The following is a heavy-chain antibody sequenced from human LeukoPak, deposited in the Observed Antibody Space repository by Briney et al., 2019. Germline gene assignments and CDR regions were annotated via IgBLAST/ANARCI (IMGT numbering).Heavy chain of an antibody. CDR2: ISNTGST. J-gene: IGHJ4*02. D-gene: IGHD4-11*01. CDR1: GGSISIYY. Sequence: SETLSLTCTVSGGSISIYYWSWIRQPPGKGLEWIGYISNTGSTNYNPSLKSRVAISLDTSKNQFSLQLNSVTAADTAVYYCARRSNDYRSFPLDYWGQGTLVTVSS. CDR3: ARRSNDYRSFPLDY. V-gene: IGHV4-59*08.